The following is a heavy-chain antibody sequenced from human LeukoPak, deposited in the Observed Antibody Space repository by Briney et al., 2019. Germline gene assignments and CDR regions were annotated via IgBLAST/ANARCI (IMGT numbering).Heavy chain of an antibody. V-gene: IGHV1-46*01. D-gene: IGHD2-15*01. CDR3: ARESFRGGSCYWFDP. CDR1: GYTFSSLY. Sequence: ASVKVPCKASGYTFSSLYMHWVRQAPGQGLEWMGVSNPSDGSATYTQKFQGRVTMTRDTSISTAYMELSRLRSDDTAVYYCARESFRGGSCYWFDPWGQGTLVTVSS. CDR2: SNPSDGSA. J-gene: IGHJ5*02.